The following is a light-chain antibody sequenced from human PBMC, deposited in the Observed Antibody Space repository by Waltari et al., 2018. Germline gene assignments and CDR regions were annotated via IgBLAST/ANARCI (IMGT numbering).Light chain of an antibody. Sequence: VLTQSQGTLSLSPGERATLSCRASQSVGSAYLAWYQQKPGQAPRLLIYATSSRASGIPDRFSGSGSGTDFTLTINRLEPEDFAVYYCQHYGASSYTFGQGIKLEI. CDR3: QHYGASSYT. V-gene: IGKV3-20*01. CDR1: QSVGSAY. J-gene: IGKJ2*01. CDR2: ATS.